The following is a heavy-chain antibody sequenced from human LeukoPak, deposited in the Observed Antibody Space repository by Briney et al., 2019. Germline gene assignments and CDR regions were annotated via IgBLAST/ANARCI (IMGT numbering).Heavy chain of an antibody. CDR1: GGTFSSYA. CDR3: ARVVSHDSSPRENWFDP. V-gene: IGHV1-69*04. Sequence: SVKVSCKASGGTFSSYAISWVRQAPGQGLEWMGRIIPILGIANYAQKFQGRGTITADKSTSTAYMELSSLRSEDTAVYYCARVVSHDSSPRENWFDPWGQGTLVTVSS. CDR2: IIPILGIA. J-gene: IGHJ5*02. D-gene: IGHD3-22*01.